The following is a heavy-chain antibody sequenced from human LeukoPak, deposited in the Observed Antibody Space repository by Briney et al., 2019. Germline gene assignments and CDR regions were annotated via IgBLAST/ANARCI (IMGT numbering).Heavy chain of an antibody. D-gene: IGHD2-15*01. CDR3: ARGPLGYCSGGSCYNDY. V-gene: IGHV1-69*04. Sequence: GFSVKVSCKASGGTFSSYAISWVRQAPGQGLEWMGRIIPILGIANYAQKFQGRFTITADKSTSTAYMELSSLRSEDTAVYYCARGPLGYCSGGSCYNDYWGQGTLVTVSS. CDR2: IIPILGIA. CDR1: GGTFSSYA. J-gene: IGHJ4*02.